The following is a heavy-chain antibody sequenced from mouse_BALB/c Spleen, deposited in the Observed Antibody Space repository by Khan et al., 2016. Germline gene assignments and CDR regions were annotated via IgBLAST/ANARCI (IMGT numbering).Heavy chain of an antibody. J-gene: IGHJ3*01. Sequence: QIQLVQSGPELKKPGETVKISCKASGYTFTNYGMNWVKQAPGKGLKWMGWINTNTGESTYAEEFKGRFAFSLETSANTAYLQINNLKNEDTATYFCADDYYGSNWFAYWGQGTLVTVSA. V-gene: IGHV9-3*02. D-gene: IGHD1-1*01. CDR2: INTNTGES. CDR3: ADDYYGSNWFAY. CDR1: GYTFTNYG.